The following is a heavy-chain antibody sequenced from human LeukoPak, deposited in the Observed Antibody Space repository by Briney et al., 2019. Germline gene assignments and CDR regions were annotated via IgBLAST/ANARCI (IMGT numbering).Heavy chain of an antibody. D-gene: IGHD3-10*01. CDR1: GLTFTSYW. J-gene: IGHJ4*02. Sequence: GGSLRLSCATSGLTFTSYWMTWVRQAPGKGLEWVANIKQDGSEKYYVDSVKGRFTISRDNAKNSLYLQMNSLRAEDTAVYYCARTLLLWFGEFQPSDYWGQGTLVTVSS. V-gene: IGHV3-7*01. CDR3: ARTLLLWFGEFQPSDY. CDR2: IKQDGSEK.